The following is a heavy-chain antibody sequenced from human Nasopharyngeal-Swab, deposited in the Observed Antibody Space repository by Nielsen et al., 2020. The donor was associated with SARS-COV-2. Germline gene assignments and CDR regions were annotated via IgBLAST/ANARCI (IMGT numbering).Heavy chain of an antibody. CDR2: ISGSGDST. CDR1: GFTFSSYA. D-gene: IGHD4-17*01. J-gene: IGHJ2*01. CDR3: AKDYGDYGIYWYFDL. Sequence: GESLKISCAASGFTFSSYAMSWVRQAPGKGLEWVSAISGSGDSTYYADSVKGRFTISRDNSKNTLYLQMNSLRAEDTAVYYCAKDYGDYGIYWYFDLWGRGTLVTVSS. V-gene: IGHV3-23*01.